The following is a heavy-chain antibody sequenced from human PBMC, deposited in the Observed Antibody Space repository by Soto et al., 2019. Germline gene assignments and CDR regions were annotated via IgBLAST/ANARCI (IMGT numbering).Heavy chain of an antibody. CDR1: GGSISSYY. CDR3: ARHNYDILTGYGRDYYYYMDV. Sequence: SETLSLTCTVSGGSISSYYWSWIRQPPGKGLEWIGCIYYSGSTNYNPSLKSRVTISVDTSKNQFSLKLSSVTAADTAVYYCARHNYDILTGYGRDYYYYMDVWGKGTTVTVSS. D-gene: IGHD3-9*01. J-gene: IGHJ6*03. V-gene: IGHV4-59*08. CDR2: IYYSGST.